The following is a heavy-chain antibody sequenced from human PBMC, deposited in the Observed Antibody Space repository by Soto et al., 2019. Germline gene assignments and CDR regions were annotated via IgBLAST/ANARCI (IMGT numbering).Heavy chain of an antibody. D-gene: IGHD4-17*01. J-gene: IGHJ5*02. Sequence: SETLSLTCAVSGGSISSSNWWSWVRQPPGKGLEWIGEIYHSGSTNYNPSLKSRVTISVDKSKNQFSLKLSSVTAADTAVYYCARVAIYGDYDWFDPWGQGTLVTVSS. CDR2: IYHSGST. CDR3: ARVAIYGDYDWFDP. CDR1: GGSISSSNW. V-gene: IGHV4-4*02.